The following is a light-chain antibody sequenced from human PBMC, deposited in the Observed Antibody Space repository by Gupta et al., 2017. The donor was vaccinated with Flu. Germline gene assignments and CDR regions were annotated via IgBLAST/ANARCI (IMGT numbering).Light chain of an antibody. V-gene: IGKV1-39*01. J-gene: IGKJ2*02. Sequence: DIQMTQSPSSLSASVGDRVTITCRASQSISSYLNWYQQKPGKAPKLLIYAASSLQSGVPSRFSGSGSGTDFTLTISSLQQEDFATYYCQQTYSTPPWTFGQGTKLEIK. CDR1: QSISSY. CDR2: AAS. CDR3: QQTYSTPPWT.